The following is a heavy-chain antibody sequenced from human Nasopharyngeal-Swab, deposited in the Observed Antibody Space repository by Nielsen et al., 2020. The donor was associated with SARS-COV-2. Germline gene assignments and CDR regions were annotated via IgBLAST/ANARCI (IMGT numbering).Heavy chain of an antibody. Sequence: ASVKVSCKASGYTFTSYAMHWVRQAPGQRLEWMGWINAGNGNTKCSQKFQGRVTITRDTSASTAYMELSSLRSEDTAVYYCARDKAAPFRYYYYGMNVWGQGTTVTVSS. CDR2: INAGNGNT. D-gene: IGHD6-13*01. CDR1: GYTFTSYA. V-gene: IGHV1-3*01. J-gene: IGHJ6*02. CDR3: ARDKAAPFRYYYYGMNV.